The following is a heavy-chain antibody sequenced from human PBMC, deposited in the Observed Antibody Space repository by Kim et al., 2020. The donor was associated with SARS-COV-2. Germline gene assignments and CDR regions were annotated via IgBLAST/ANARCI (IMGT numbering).Heavy chain of an antibody. CDR1: GYSFTSYW. Sequence: GESLKISCKGTGYSFTSYWISWVRQMPGKGLEWMGRIDPSDSYTNYSPSFQGHVTISVDKSITTAYLQWSSLKASDTAMYYCARRKYSSTSSDYWGQGTLVTVSS. J-gene: IGHJ4*02. CDR2: IDPSDSYT. D-gene: IGHD6-13*01. V-gene: IGHV5-10-1*01. CDR3: ARRKYSSTSSDY.